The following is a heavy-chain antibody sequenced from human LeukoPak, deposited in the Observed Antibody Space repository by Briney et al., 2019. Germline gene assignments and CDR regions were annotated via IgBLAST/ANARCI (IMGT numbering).Heavy chain of an antibody. D-gene: IGHD1-26*01. CDR3: ARGHEGADY. CDR2: INHSGST. V-gene: IGHV4-34*01. J-gene: IGHJ4*02. CDR1: GGSFSGYY. Sequence: SETLSLTCAVYGGSFSGYYWSWIRQPPGKGLEWIGEINHSGSTNYNPSLKSRVTISVDTSKNQFSLKLSSVTAADTAVYYCARGHEGADYWGQGTLATVSS.